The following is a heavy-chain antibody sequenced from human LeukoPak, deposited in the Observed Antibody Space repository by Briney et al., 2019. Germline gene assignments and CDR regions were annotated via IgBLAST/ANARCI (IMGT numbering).Heavy chain of an antibody. CDR1: GFTFSSYA. J-gene: IGHJ4*02. CDR3: ARDVEQWLLGKYFDY. Sequence: GGSLRLSCAASGFTFSSYAMHWVRQAPGKGLEWVAVISYDGSNKYYADSVKGRFTISRDNSKNTLYLQMNSLRAEDTAVYYCARDVEQWLLGKYFDYWGQGTLVTVSS. CDR2: ISYDGSNK. V-gene: IGHV3-30-3*01. D-gene: IGHD6-19*01.